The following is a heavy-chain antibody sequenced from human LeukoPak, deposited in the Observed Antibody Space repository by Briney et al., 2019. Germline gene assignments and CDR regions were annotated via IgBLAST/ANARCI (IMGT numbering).Heavy chain of an antibody. CDR3: ARATYVSSSQSLGY. V-gene: IGHV3-48*01. J-gene: IGHJ4*02. CDR1: GFTFSSYS. D-gene: IGHD6-6*01. CDR2: ISSTSSII. Sequence: GGSLRLSCAASGFTFSSYSINWVRQAPGKGLEWVSYISSTSSIIYYADSVKGRFTISRDNAKNSLYLQMSSLRAEDTAVYYCARATYVSSSQSLGYWGQGTLVTVSS.